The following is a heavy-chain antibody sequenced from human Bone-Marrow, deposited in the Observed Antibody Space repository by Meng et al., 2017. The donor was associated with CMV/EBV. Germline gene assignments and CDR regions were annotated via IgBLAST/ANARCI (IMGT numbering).Heavy chain of an antibody. Sequence: SGPTLVKPTETLTLTCTFSGFSLSTSGMRVSWIRQPPGKALEWLARIDCDDDKFYSTSLKTRLTISKDTSKNQVVLTMTNMDPVDTATYYCARISVVPAAVDAFEIWGQGTMVTVSS. J-gene: IGHJ3*02. D-gene: IGHD2-2*01. CDR2: IDCDDDK. V-gene: IGHV2-70D*14. CDR3: ARISVVPAAVDAFEI. CDR1: GFSLSTSGMR.